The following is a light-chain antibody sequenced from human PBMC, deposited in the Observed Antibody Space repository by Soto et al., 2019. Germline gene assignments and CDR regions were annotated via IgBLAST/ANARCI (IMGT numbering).Light chain of an antibody. CDR1: QSVSSY. V-gene: IGKV3-11*01. CDR2: DAS. CDR3: QQRSNWPPYT. Sequence: EIVLTQSPATLSLSPGERATLSCRASQSVSSYLAWNQQKPGQAPRLLIYDASNRATGIPARFSGSGSGTDFTLTISSLEPEDFAVYYCQQRSNWPPYTFVQGTKLEIK. J-gene: IGKJ2*01.